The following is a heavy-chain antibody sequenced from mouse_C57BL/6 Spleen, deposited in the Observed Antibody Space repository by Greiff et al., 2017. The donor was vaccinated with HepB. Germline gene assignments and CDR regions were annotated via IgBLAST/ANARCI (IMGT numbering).Heavy chain of an antibody. V-gene: IGHV5-12*01. CDR3: ARHPGHHYGAMDY. J-gene: IGHJ4*01. CDR2: ISNGGGST. Sequence: EVQLVESGGGLVQPGGSLKLSCAASGFTFSDYYMYWVRQTPEKRLEWVAYISNGGGSTNYPDTVKGRFTISRDNANNTLYLQMSRLKSEDTAMYYCARHPGHHYGAMDYWGQGTSVTVSS. D-gene: IGHD1-1*02. CDR1: GFTFSDYY.